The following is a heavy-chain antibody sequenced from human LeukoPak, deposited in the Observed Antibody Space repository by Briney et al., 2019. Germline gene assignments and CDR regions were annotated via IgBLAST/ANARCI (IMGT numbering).Heavy chain of an antibody. V-gene: IGHV3-30*02. CDR1: GFTFSSYG. J-gene: IGHJ4*02. D-gene: IGHD3-3*01. CDR3: AGHYYDFWSCYADY. CDR2: IRYDGSNK. Sequence: PGGSLRLSCAASGFTFSSYGMHWVRQAPGKGLEWVAFIRYDGSNKYYADSVKGRFTISRDNSKIALYLQMNSLRAEVTAVYYCAGHYYDFWSCYADYWGQGTLVTVSS.